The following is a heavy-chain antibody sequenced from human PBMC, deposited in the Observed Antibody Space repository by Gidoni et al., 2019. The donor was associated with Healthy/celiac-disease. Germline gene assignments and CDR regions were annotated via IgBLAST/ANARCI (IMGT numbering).Heavy chain of an antibody. J-gene: IGHJ6*02. CDR1: GFTFSGSA. Sequence: EVQLVESGGGLVQPGGSLKLSCAASGFTFSGSAMHWVRQASGKGLAWVGRIRSKANSYATAYAASVKGRFTISRDDSKNTAYLQMNSLKTEDTAVYYCTRGYGMDVWGQGTTVTVSS. CDR3: TRGYGMDV. CDR2: IRSKANSYAT. V-gene: IGHV3-73*01.